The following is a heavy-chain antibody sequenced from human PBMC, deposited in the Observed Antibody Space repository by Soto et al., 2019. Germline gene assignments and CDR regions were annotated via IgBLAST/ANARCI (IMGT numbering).Heavy chain of an antibody. D-gene: IGHD6-13*01. CDR2: VLPFLDVT. V-gene: IGHV1-69*02. Sequence: QVQLVQSGSEVKEPGSSVKISCKTSEDTFSIYTLSWVRQAPGQGLVWMGKVLPFLDVTTYSQRFQGRVTITADRSTTTAYMELSSLTFEDTAVCARDRKNSNWPNFDSWGPGTLVTVSS. J-gene: IGHJ4*02. CDR3: DRKNSNWPNFDS. CDR1: EDTFSIYT.